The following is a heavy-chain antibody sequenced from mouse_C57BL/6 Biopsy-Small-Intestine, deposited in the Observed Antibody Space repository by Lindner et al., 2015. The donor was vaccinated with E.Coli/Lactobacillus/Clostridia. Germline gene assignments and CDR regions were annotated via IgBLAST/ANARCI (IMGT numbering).Heavy chain of an antibody. CDR3: ARQLGLGAWFAY. D-gene: IGHD3-1*01. V-gene: IGHV1S135*01. CDR1: GYSFTGYN. Sequence: VQLQESGPELVKPGASVKTSCKASGYSFTGYNMHWVKQSHGKSLEWIGYIDPYNGATNYNQKFKGKATLTVDKSSSTAYMQLNSLTSEDSAVYYCARQLGLGAWFAYWGQGTLVTVSA. J-gene: IGHJ3*01. CDR2: IDPYNGAT.